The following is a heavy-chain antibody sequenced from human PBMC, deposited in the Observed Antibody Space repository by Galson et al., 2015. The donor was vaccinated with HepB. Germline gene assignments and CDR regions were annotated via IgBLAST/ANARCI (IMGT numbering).Heavy chain of an antibody. CDR1: GYTFTGYY. CDR2: INPNSGGT. J-gene: IGHJ5*02. CDR3: ARYYGDSAGWFDP. V-gene: IGHV1-2*04. Sequence: SVKVSCKASGYTFTGYYMHWVRQAPGQGLEWMGWINPNSGGTNYAQKFQGWVTMTRDTSISTAYMELRSLRSDDTAVYYCARYYGDSAGWFDPWGQGTLVTVSS. D-gene: IGHD4-17*01.